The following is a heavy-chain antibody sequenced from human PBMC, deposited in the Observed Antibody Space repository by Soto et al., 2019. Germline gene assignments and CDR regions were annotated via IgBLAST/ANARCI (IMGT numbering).Heavy chain of an antibody. CDR1: EGTFSSYA. D-gene: IGHD3-22*01. V-gene: IGHV1-69*12. CDR3: ARDYYDSSGYSH. Sequence: QVQLVQSGAEVKKPGSSVTVSCKAPEGTFSSYAISWVRQAPGQGLEWMGGIIPIFGTANYAQKFQGRVTITADESTSTAYMELSSLRSEDTAVYYCARDYYDSSGYSHWGQGALVTVSS. J-gene: IGHJ4*02. CDR2: IIPIFGTA.